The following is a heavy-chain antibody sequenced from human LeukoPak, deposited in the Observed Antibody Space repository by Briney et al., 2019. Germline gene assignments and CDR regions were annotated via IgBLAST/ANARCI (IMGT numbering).Heavy chain of an antibody. D-gene: IGHD3-22*01. Sequence: GGSLRLSCAASGFTFSNYAIHWVRQAPGKGLEWVAFIRYDGSNKYYVDSVKGRFTISRDNSKNTLYLQMNSLRAEDTAVYYCAKVLNYYDSSGYFTPDLWGQGTLVTVSS. CDR2: IRYDGSNK. CDR3: AKVLNYYDSSGYFTPDL. CDR1: GFTFSNYA. J-gene: IGHJ5*02. V-gene: IGHV3-30*02.